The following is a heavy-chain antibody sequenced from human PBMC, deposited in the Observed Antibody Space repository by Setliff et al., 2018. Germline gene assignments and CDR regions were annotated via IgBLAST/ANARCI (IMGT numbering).Heavy chain of an antibody. Sequence: SETLSLTCSVSGGSISNYYWSWIRQSPGKGLEWIGYVYTSGSTNYNPSLKSRVTISGDTSQNYFSLKLTSVTEADTAVYYCARGPPGYYYYMNVWGQGTTVTVSS. V-gene: IGHV4-4*08. J-gene: IGHJ6*03. CDR3: ARGPPGYYYYMNV. CDR1: GGSISNYY. CDR2: VYTSGST.